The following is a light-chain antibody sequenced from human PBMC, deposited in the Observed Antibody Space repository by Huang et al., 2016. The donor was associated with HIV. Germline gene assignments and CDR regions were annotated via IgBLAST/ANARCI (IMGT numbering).Light chain of an antibody. CDR2: CAS. CDR3: QQYGTSPLT. J-gene: IGKJ4*01. CDR1: QSVSRNY. V-gene: IGKV3-20*01. Sequence: EIVLTHSPGTLSLSPGERATLSCRASQSVSRNYLAWYQQKPGQAPRLLISCASSRATGIPDRFSGSGSGTDFTLTISRLEPEDFAVYYCQQYGTSPLTFGGGTKVEIK.